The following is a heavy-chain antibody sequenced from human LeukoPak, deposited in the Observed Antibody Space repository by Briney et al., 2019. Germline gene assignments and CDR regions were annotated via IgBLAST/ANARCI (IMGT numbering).Heavy chain of an antibody. Sequence: GGSLRLSCAASGFTFDDYAMDWVRQAPGKGLEWVSGISWNSGSIGYADSVKGRFTISRDNAKNSLYLQMNSLRAEDTALYYCAKVEDGYGSSHVDYWGQGTLVTVSS. V-gene: IGHV3-9*01. CDR1: GFTFDDYA. J-gene: IGHJ4*02. D-gene: IGHD5-24*01. CDR2: ISWNSGSI. CDR3: AKVEDGYGSSHVDY.